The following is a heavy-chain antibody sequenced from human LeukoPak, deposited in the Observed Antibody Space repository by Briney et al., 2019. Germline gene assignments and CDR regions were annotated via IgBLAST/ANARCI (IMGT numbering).Heavy chain of an antibody. CDR2: INHSGST. CDR1: GGSFSGYY. J-gene: IGHJ4*02. CDR3: ARRVRGVIIRYDY. V-gene: IGHV4-34*01. Sequence: SETLSLTCAVYGGSFSGYYWSWIRHPPGQGLEWIGEINHSGSTNYNPSLKSRVTISVDTSKNQFSLKLSSVTAADTAVYYCARRVRGVIIRYDYWGQGTLVTVSS. D-gene: IGHD3-10*01.